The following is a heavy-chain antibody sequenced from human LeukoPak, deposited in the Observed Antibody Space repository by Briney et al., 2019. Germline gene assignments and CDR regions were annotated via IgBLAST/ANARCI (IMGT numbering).Heavy chain of an antibody. D-gene: IGHD4-17*01. J-gene: IGHJ4*02. CDR1: GGSISSSSYY. CDR3: AREVTTVTTGAHSYFDY. V-gene: IGHV4-39*02. CDR2: IYYSGST. Sequence: SETLSLTCTVSGGSISSSSYYWGWIRQPPGKGLEWIGSIYYSGSTYYNPSLKSRVTISVDTSKNQFSLKLSSVTAADTAVYYCAREVTTVTTGAHSYFDYWGQGTLVTVSS.